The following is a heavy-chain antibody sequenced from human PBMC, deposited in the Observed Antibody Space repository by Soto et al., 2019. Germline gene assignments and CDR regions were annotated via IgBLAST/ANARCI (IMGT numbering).Heavy chain of an antibody. CDR1: GGTLSSYT. D-gene: IGHD4-17*01. J-gene: IGHJ4*02. CDR2: IIPILGIA. Sequence: GASVKVSCKASGGTLSSYTISWVRQAPGQGLEWMGRIIPILGIANYAQKFQGRVTITADKSTSTAYMELSSLRSEDTAVYYCARDYGDYVFDYWGQGTLVTVSS. CDR3: ARDYGDYVFDY. V-gene: IGHV1-69*04.